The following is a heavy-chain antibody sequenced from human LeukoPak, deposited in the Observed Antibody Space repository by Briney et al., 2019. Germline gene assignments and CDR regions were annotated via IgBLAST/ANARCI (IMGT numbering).Heavy chain of an antibody. CDR1: GYSFASYW. Sequence: GESLKISCKGSGYSFASYWIGWVRQMPGKGLEWMGVIYPGDSDTRYSPSFRGQVTISADKSISTAYLQWSSLKASDTAMYYCARPSEDSLANYYYGMDVWGQGTTVTVSS. V-gene: IGHV5-51*01. CDR3: ARPSEDSLANYYYGMDV. J-gene: IGHJ6*02. CDR2: IYPGDSDT. D-gene: IGHD1-26*01.